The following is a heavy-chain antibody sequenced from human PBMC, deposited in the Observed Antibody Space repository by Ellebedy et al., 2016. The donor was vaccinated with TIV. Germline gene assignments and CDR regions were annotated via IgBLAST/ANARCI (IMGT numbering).Heavy chain of an antibody. CDR3: ARGGPGGDNWFFGL. CDR2: SGAAGDT. D-gene: IGHD3-10*01. CDR1: GFSLTGSD. Sequence: GESLKISCAASGFSLTGSDLHWVRRRRGKGLEWVAASGAAGDTYYPDSVRGRFTISRESAKNSFYLQMTSLTAGDTAVYYCARGGPGGDNWFFGLWGRGTQVTVSS. V-gene: IGHV3-13*01. J-gene: IGHJ2*01.